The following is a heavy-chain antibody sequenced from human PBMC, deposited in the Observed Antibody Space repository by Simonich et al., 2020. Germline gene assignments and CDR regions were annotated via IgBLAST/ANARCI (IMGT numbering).Heavy chain of an antibody. J-gene: IGHJ1*01. CDR1: GYTFTGYY. D-gene: IGHD6-13*01. V-gene: IGHV1-2*02. Sequence: QVQLVQSGAEVKKPGASVKVSCKASGYTFTGYYMHWVRQAPGQGLEWVGGINPNRGGTNYAQKFQGRVTMTRDTSISTAYMERSRLRSDDTAVYYCARSHIAAAGTGYFQHWGQGTLVTVSS. CDR2: INPNRGGT. CDR3: ARSHIAAAGTGYFQH.